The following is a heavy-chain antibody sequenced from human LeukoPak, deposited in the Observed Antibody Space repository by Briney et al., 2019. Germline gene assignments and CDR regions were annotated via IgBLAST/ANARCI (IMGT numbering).Heavy chain of an antibody. CDR2: IYPGDSDT. CDR1: GYSFTSYW. J-gene: IGHJ4*02. V-gene: IGHV5-51*01. CDR3: WRQLNPYNPGGY. D-gene: IGHD1-14*01. Sequence: GESLKISRKGSGYSFTSYWIGWVRQMPGKGLEWMGIIYPGDSDTTYNTSFQGQVTISADNSTSTAYLQWSSIKASDTATIYCWRQLNPYNPGGYWGQGTLVTVSS.